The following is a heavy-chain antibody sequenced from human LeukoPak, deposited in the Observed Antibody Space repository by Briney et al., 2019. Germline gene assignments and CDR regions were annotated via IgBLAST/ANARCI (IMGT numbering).Heavy chain of an antibody. J-gene: IGHJ4*02. V-gene: IGHV4-34*01. CDR1: GDSFSGHY. CDR2: ITDGGRT. Sequence: SSETLSLTCAVYGDSFSGHYWSRIRQPPGKGLEWIGEITDGGRTSYSPSLKSRATISIVPSQSQFSLQLDSVTAADTAIYYCVRRTRVAMPNALDLISDFWGQGTLVTVSS. D-gene: IGHD2-2*01. CDR3: VRRTRVAMPNALDLISDF.